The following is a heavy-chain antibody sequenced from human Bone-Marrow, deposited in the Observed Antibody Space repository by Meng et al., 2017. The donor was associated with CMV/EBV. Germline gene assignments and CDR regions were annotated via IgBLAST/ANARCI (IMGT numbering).Heavy chain of an antibody. J-gene: IGHJ5*02. D-gene: IGHD3-10*01. CDR3: ARTRERGGPILLWFGSNWFDP. Sequence: ASVKVSCKASGYTFTSYGISWVRQAPGQGLEGMGWISAYNGNTNYAQKLQGRVTMTTDTSTSTAYMELRSLRSDDTAVYYCARTRERGGPILLWFGSNWFDPWGQGTLVTVSS. V-gene: IGHV1-18*01. CDR2: ISAYNGNT. CDR1: GYTFTSYG.